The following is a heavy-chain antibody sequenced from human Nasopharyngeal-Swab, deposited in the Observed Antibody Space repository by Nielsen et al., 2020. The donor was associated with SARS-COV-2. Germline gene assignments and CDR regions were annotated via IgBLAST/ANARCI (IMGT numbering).Heavy chain of an antibody. J-gene: IGHJ6*02. CDR1: GYTFTSYA. D-gene: IGHD5-12*01. CDR2: INTNTGNP. CDR3: ARVEGIVATIFYYYYGMDV. Sequence: ASVKVSCKASGYTFTSYAMNWVRQAPAQGLEWMGWINTNTGNPTYAQGFTGRFVFSLDTSVSTAYLQISSLKAEDTAVYYCARVEGIVATIFYYYYGMDVWGQGTTVTVSS. V-gene: IGHV7-4-1*02.